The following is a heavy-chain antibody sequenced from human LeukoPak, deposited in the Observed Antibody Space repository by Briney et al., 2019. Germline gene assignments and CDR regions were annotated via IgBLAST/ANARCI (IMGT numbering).Heavy chain of an antibody. Sequence: SVKVSCRASGGTFISYAISWVRQAPGQGLEWMGRIIPILGIANYAQKFQGRVTITADKSTSTAYMELSSLRSEDTAVYYCAKMDTAMVETYYGMDVWGQGTTVTVSS. D-gene: IGHD5-18*01. J-gene: IGHJ6*02. CDR2: IIPILGIA. CDR3: AKMDTAMVETYYGMDV. V-gene: IGHV1-69*04. CDR1: GGTFISYA.